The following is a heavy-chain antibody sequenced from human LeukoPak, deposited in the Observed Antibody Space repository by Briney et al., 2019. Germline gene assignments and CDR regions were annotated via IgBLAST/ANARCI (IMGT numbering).Heavy chain of an antibody. CDR1: GYTFTGYY. V-gene: IGHV1-2*02. D-gene: IGHD2-15*01. Sequence: GASVKVSCKASGYTFTGYYMHWVRQAPGRGLEWMGWINPNSGGTNYAQKFQGRVTMTRDTSISTAYMELSRLRFDDTAVYYCARVPHCSGGSCHDYWGQGTLVTVSS. CDR2: INPNSGGT. CDR3: ARVPHCSGGSCHDY. J-gene: IGHJ4*02.